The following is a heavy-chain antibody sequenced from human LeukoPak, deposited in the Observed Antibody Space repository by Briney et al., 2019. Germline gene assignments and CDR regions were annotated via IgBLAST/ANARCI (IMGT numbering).Heavy chain of an antibody. CDR1: GFTFSSYA. CDR3: VKDMKIKAAGYYFDY. D-gene: IGHD6-13*01. CDR2: ISGSGGST. V-gene: IGHV3-23*01. J-gene: IGHJ4*02. Sequence: GGSLRLSCAASGFTFSSYAMSWVRQAPGKGLEWVSAISGSGGSTYYADSVKGRFTISRDNSKNTVYLQMNSLRAEDTAVFYCVKDMKIKAAGYYFDYWGQGTLVTVSS.